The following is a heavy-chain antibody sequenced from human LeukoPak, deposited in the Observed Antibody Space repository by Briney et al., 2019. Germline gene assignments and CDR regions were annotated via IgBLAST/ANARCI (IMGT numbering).Heavy chain of an antibody. CDR1: GFTFSSYE. CDR3: VYGADAFDI. V-gene: IGHV3-48*03. CDR2: ISSSGSTI. Sequence: GGSLRLSCAASGFTFSSYEMNRVRQAPGKGLEWVSYISSSGSTIYYADSVKGRFTISRDNAKNSLYLQMNSLRAEDTAVYYCVYGADAFDIWGQGTMVTVSS. D-gene: IGHD3-10*01. J-gene: IGHJ3*02.